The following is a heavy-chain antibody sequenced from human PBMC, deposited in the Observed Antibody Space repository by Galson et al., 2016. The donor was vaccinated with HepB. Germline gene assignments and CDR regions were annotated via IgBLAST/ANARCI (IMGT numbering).Heavy chain of an antibody. CDR3: AKSQPGYSSGWYTLPNDAFDI. Sequence: SLRLSCAASGFTFSSYAMSWVRQAPGKGLEWVSTISGSGYNTYYADSVKGRYTISRDNSKNTLYLQMNSPRAEDTAVYYCAKSQPGYSSGWYTLPNDAFDIWGQGTMVTVSS. CDR2: ISGSGYNT. V-gene: IGHV3-23*01. CDR1: GFTFSSYA. J-gene: IGHJ3*02. D-gene: IGHD6-19*01.